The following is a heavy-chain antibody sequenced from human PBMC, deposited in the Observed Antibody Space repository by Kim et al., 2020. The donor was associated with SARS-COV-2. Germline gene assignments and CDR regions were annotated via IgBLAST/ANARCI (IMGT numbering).Heavy chain of an antibody. J-gene: IGHJ4*02. Sequence: TNHNPSLKSRVTISVDTSKNQFSLKRSSLTAADTAVYYCARGFYRDFDYWGQGTLVTVSS. V-gene: IGHV4-34*01. CDR2: T. D-gene: IGHD1-26*01. CDR3: ARGFYRDFDY.